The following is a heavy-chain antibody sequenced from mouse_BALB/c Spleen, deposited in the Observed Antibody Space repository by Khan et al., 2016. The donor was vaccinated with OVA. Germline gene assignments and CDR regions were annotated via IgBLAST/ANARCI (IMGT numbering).Heavy chain of an antibody. CDR3: ARGNYYGYYFDY. D-gene: IGHD1-1*01. CDR1: GYSITSGYA. J-gene: IGHJ2*01. CDR2: ISYSGVT. V-gene: IGHV3-2*02. Sequence: VQLKESGPGLVKPSQSLSLTCTVTGYSITSGYAWNWIRQFPGNKLEWMGYISYSGVTSYTPSLKSRTSFTRDTSKNQFFLQLNSVTTEDTATYYCARGNYYGYYFDYWGQGTTLTVSS.